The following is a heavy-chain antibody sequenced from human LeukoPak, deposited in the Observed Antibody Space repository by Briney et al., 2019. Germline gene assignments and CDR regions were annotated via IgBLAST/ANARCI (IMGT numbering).Heavy chain of an antibody. J-gene: IGHJ3*02. CDR1: GGSISSYY. Sequence: SETLSLTCTVSGGSISSYYWSWIRQPAGKGLEWIGRIYTSGSTNYNPSLKSRVTISVDTSKNQFSLKLSSVTAADTAVYYCARGPVAGTVQGAFDIWGQGTMVTVSS. D-gene: IGHD6-19*01. CDR3: ARGPVAGTVQGAFDI. V-gene: IGHV4-4*07. CDR2: IYTSGST.